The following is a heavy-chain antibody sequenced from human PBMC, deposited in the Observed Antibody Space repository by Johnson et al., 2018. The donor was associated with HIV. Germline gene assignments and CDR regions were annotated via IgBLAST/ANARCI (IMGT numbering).Heavy chain of an antibody. D-gene: IGHD3-10*01. J-gene: IGHJ3*02. CDR3: TKGKIGGGSYSAPDAFDM. Sequence: QVQLVESGGGVVRPGGSLRLSCAVSGFTFSSYAMHWVRPAPGKGLEWVAVISYDGSNKYYADSVKGRFTISRDNSKDTMYLRMNSLRAEDTAVYYCTKGKIGGGSYSAPDAFDMWGQGTMVTVAS. CDR2: ISYDGSNK. CDR1: GFTFSSYA. V-gene: IGHV3-30-3*01.